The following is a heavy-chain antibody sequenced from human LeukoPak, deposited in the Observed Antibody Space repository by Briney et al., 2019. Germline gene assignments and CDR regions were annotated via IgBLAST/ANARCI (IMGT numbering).Heavy chain of an antibody. CDR3: AGGYGSGSYYNYLDY. J-gene: IGHJ4*02. V-gene: IGHV3-53*01. CDR2: IYSGGST. D-gene: IGHD3-10*01. Sequence: GGSLRLSCAASGFTVSSNYMSWVRQAPGKGLEWVSVIYSGGSTYYADSVKGRFTISRDNSKNTLYLQMNSLRAEDTAVYYCAGGYGSGSYYNYLDYWGQGTLVTVSS. CDR1: GFTVSSNY.